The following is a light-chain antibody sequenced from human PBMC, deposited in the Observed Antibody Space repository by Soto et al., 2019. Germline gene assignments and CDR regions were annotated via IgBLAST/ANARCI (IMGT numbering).Light chain of an antibody. V-gene: IGKV1-39*01. J-gene: IGKJ4*01. CDR1: QSISSY. CDR2: AAS. Sequence: DIQMTQSPSSLSASVGDRVTITCRASQSISSYLNWYQQKPGKAPNLLIYAASSLQSGVPSRFRGSGSGTDFTLTISSLQPEDFATYYCQQSNSTPLTFGGGTKVEIK. CDR3: QQSNSTPLT.